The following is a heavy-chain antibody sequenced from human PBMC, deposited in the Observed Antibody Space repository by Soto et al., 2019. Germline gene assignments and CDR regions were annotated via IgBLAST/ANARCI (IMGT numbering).Heavy chain of an antibody. CDR2: ISYDGSNK. CDR1: GFTFSSYA. D-gene: IGHD3-10*01. V-gene: IGHV3-30-3*01. CDR3: ARDKGITMVRGVIIGHYGMAV. J-gene: IGHJ6*02. Sequence: RRSCAASGFTFSSYAMHWVRQAPGKGLEWVAVISYDGSNKYYADSVKGRFTISRDNSKNTLYLQMNSLRAEDTAVYYCARDKGITMVRGVIIGHYGMAVWGQGTTVIVS.